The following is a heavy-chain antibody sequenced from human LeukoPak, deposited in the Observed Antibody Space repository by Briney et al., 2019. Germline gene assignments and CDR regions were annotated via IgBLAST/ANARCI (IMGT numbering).Heavy chain of an antibody. CDR2: ISGSGDST. V-gene: IGHV3-23*01. D-gene: IGHD5-18*01. CDR3: AKDRGNSFGQYYYYYVMDV. Sequence: LPGGSLRLSCGASGFTFGSCAMSWVRQAPGKGLEWVSAISGSGDSTYYATSVKGRFTISRDNSKSTLYLQLNSLRAEDTAVYYCAKDRGNSFGQYYYYYVMDVWGQGTTVTVSS. J-gene: IGHJ6*02. CDR1: GFTFGSCA.